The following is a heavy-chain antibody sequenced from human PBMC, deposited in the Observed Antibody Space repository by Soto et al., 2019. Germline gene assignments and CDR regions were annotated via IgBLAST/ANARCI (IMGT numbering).Heavy chain of an antibody. V-gene: IGHV4-34*01. CDR2: INHSGST. J-gene: IGHJ6*02. Sequence: FTGYYMHWVRQAPGQGLEWIGEINHSGSTNYNPSLKSRVTISVDTSKNQFSLKLSSVTAADTAVYYCAREGVVVVAATYYYYYGMDVWGQGTTVTVS. CDR1: FTGYY. CDR3: AREGVVVVAATYYYYYGMDV. D-gene: IGHD2-15*01.